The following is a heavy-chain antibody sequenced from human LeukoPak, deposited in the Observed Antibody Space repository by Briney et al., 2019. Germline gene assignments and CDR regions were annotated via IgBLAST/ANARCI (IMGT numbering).Heavy chain of an antibody. V-gene: IGHV3-30-3*01. CDR3: ARGLFSGGTYYGY. CDR1: GXTFSRYP. Sequence: GGSLRLSCAASGXTFSRYPVHWVRQAPGKGLEWVAVISYDGSNKCYADSVKGRLTISRDNSKNTLYLQMNSLRAEDTAVYYCARGLFSGGTYYGYWGQGTLVTVSS. D-gene: IGHD1-26*01. CDR2: ISYDGSNK. J-gene: IGHJ4*02.